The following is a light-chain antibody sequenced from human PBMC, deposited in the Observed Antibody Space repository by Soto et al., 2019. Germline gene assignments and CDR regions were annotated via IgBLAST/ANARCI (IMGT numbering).Light chain of an antibody. Sequence: QSVLTQPPSVSAAPGQRVTISCSGGASNIGNNFVSWYQHSPGTAPKLLIYGNDKRQSGISDRFSGSKSGTSATLRITGVQTGDEATYFCGTWDNSLTSGMFGGGTKLTVL. V-gene: IGLV1-51*01. CDR1: ASNIGNNF. J-gene: IGLJ3*02. CDR2: GND. CDR3: GTWDNSLTSGM.